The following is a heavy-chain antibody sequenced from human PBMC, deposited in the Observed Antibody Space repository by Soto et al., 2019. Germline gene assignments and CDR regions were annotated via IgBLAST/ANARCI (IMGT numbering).Heavy chain of an antibody. D-gene: IGHD5-12*01. CDR1: GYTFSSYA. CDR2: INGGNGNT. CDR3: AKTGDIGEQEYFDY. Sequence: ASVKVSCKASGYTFSSYAMHWVRQAPGQRLEWMGWINGGNGNTKYSQKFQGRVTITRDTSASTAYMELSSLRSEDTAVYYCAKTGDIGEQEYFDYWGQGTLVTVSS. V-gene: IGHV1-3*01. J-gene: IGHJ4*02.